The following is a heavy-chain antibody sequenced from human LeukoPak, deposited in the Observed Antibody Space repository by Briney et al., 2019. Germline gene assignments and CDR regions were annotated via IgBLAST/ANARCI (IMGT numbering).Heavy chain of an antibody. J-gene: IGHJ5*02. V-gene: IGHV3-23*01. D-gene: IGHD3-10*01. CDR3: AKVPSESILWFGDGNWFDP. CDR2: ISGSGGST. Sequence: GGSLRLSCATSGFTFSSYGMTWVREAPGKVLEWVSAISGSGGSTYYADSVKGRFTISRDNSKNTLYLQMNSLRAEDTAVYYCAKVPSESILWFGDGNWFDPWGQGTLVTVSS. CDR1: GFTFSSYG.